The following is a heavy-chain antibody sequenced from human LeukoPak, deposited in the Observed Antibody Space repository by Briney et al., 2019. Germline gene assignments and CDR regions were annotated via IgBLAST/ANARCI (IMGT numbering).Heavy chain of an antibody. Sequence: GGSLRLSCAASGFTFSSYSMNWVRQAPGKGLEGVSYISSSSSTKYYADSVKGRFTISRDNAKNSLYLQMNSLRAEDTAVYYCARATDFWSGSGSYYMDVWGKGTTVTVSS. CDR1: GFTFSSYS. V-gene: IGHV3-48*01. CDR2: ISSSSSTK. D-gene: IGHD3-3*01. CDR3: ARATDFWSGSGSYYMDV. J-gene: IGHJ6*03.